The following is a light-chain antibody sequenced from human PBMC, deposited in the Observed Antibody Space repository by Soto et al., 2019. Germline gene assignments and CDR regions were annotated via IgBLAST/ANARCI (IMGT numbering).Light chain of an antibody. V-gene: IGLV2-14*01. J-gene: IGLJ1*01. CDR3: SSYTSSSLYV. Sequence: QSVLTQPASVSGSPGQSITISCTGTSSDVGGYNYVSWYQQLPGKAPKLMIYDVSDRPSGVSNRFSGSKSGNTASLTISGLQAEDEAHYYCSSYTSSSLYVFGTGTKVTVL. CDR2: DVS. CDR1: SSDVGGYNY.